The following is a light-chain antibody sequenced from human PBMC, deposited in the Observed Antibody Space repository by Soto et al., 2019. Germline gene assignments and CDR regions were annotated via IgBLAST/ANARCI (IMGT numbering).Light chain of an antibody. CDR1: SSDIGSQNF. V-gene: IGLV2-14*01. J-gene: IGLJ3*02. CDR3: SSYSSSYTGV. Sequence: QAVVTQPASVSGSPGQSITISCTGTSSDIGSQNFVSWHQQRPGKSPKFIIYGVTNRPSGVSNRFSGSKSGNTASLTISGLQADDEADYYCSSYSSSYTGVFGGGTQVTVL. CDR2: GVT.